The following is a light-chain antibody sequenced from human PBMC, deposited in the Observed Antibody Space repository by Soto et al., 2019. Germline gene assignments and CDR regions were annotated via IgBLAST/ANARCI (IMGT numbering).Light chain of an antibody. CDR1: QSISSW. V-gene: IGKV1-5*01. CDR2: DAS. Sequence: DIQMTQSPSSLSASVGDRVTITCRASQSISSWLAWYQQKPGKAPKLLIYDASSLESGVPSRFSGSESGTEFALTISSLQPDDFATYYCQQYNSYSITFGQGTRLEIK. J-gene: IGKJ5*01. CDR3: QQYNSYSIT.